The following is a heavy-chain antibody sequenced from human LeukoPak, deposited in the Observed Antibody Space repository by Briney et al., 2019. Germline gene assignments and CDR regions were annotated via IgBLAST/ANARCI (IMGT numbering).Heavy chain of an antibody. J-gene: IGHJ4*02. Sequence: PGGSLRLSCAASGFTFSRYWMSWVRQAPGKGLEWVADIKQDGSEKDYVDSVKGRFTISRDNAKNSLFLQMNSLRAEDTAVYYCTRDDGGPDYWGQGTLVTVSS. CDR1: GFTFSRYW. V-gene: IGHV3-7*01. CDR2: IKQDGSEK. CDR3: TRDDGGPDY. D-gene: IGHD3-16*01.